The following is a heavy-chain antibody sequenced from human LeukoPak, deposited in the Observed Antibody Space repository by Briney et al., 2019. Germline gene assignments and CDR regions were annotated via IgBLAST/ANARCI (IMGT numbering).Heavy chain of an antibody. Sequence: SETLSLTCTVSGDSLSSRKYYWNWIRNPPGKTLEWIAYFQRSGNTNYNPSVKSRATMTADTSKNQFCLTVTSVTAADTAFYYCARDYCGGTTCYPDYWGQGTLVTVSS. CDR1: GDSLSSRKYY. CDR3: ARDYCGGTTCYPDY. CDR2: FQRSGNT. J-gene: IGHJ4*02. V-gene: IGHV4-61*01. D-gene: IGHD2-2*01.